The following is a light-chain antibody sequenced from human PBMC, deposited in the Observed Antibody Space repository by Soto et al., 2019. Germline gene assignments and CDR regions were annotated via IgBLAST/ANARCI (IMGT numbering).Light chain of an antibody. Sequence: LTQPPSASGTPGQRVTISCSGSSSNIGRNTVNWFQQLPGTAPKLLIYSDDQRPSGVPDRFSGSKSGTSASLAISGLRSGDEADYYCATWDHSLNAVVFGGGTKLTVL. CDR2: SDD. CDR3: ATWDHSLNAVV. CDR1: SSNIGRNT. J-gene: IGLJ2*01. V-gene: IGLV1-44*01.